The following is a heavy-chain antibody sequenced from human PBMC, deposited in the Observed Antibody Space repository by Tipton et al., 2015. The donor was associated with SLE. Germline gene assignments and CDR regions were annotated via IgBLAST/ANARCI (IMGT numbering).Heavy chain of an antibody. CDR1: GGSISSYY. CDR3: ARLMINRGNWVDP. CDR2: IYYSGST. Sequence: TLSLTCTVSGGSISSYYWSWIRQPPGKGLEWIGYIYYSGSTNYNPSLKSRVTISVDTSKNQFSLKLSSVTAADTAVYYCARLMINRGNWVDPWGQGTLVTVSA. V-gene: IGHV4-59*08. D-gene: IGHD3-16*01. J-gene: IGHJ5*02.